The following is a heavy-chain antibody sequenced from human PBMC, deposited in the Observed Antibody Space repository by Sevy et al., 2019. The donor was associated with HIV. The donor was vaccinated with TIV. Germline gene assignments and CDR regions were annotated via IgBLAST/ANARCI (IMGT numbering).Heavy chain of an antibody. Sequence: GGSLRLSCAASGFTFSSYAMSWVRQAPGKGLEWVSAISGSGGSTYYADSVKGRFTISRDNSKNTLYLQMNSLRAEDTAVYYCAISLLGWYDPRTPYYSYSMDVWGQGTTVTVSS. V-gene: IGHV3-23*01. J-gene: IGHJ6*02. CDR2: ISGSGGST. CDR3: AISLLGWYDPRTPYYSYSMDV. CDR1: GFTFSSYA. D-gene: IGHD6-19*01.